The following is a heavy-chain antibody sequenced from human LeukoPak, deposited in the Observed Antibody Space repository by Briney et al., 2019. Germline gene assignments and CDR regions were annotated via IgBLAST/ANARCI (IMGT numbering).Heavy chain of an antibody. CDR3: ARTLDGFWSGYDFYYYYYMDV. D-gene: IGHD3-3*01. J-gene: IGHJ6*03. CDR1: GYTFTSYA. V-gene: IGHV7-4-1*02. Sequence: ASVKVSCKASGYTFTSYAMNWVRQAPGQGLEWMGWINTNTGNPTYAQGFTGRFVFSLDTSVSTAYLQISSLKAEDTAVYYCARTLDGFWSGYDFYYYYYMDVWGKGTTVTVSS. CDR2: INTNTGNP.